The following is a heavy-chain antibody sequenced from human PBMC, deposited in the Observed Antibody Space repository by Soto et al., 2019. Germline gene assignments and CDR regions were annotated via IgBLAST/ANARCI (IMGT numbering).Heavy chain of an antibody. J-gene: IGHJ4*02. D-gene: IGHD3-10*01. CDR1: GFTFSPFR. V-gene: IGHV3-74*01. CDR3: AKGGDYGSVHY. Sequence: EVQLVESGGGLVQPGGSLRLSCAASGFTFSPFRMYWVRQAPGKGLVWVSHINGDGSSTTYADSVKGRFTSSRDNAKNTLYLQMSSLRAEDTAVYYCAKGGDYGSVHYRGQGTLVTVSA. CDR2: INGDGSST.